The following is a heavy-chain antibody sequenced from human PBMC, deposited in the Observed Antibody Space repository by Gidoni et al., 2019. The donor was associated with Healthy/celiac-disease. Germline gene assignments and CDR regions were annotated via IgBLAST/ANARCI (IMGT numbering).Heavy chain of an antibody. CDR3: AGRPYSSRGY. D-gene: IGHD6-13*01. CDR1: GFTFSSYS. J-gene: IGHJ4*02. V-gene: IGHV3-48*01. Sequence: EVQLVESGGGLVQPGGSLRLSCAASGFTFSSYSMNWVRQAPGKGLEWVSYMSSSSSTIYYADSVKGRFTISRDNAKNSLYLQMNSLRAEDTAVYYCAGRPYSSRGYWGQGTLVTVSS. CDR2: MSSSSSTI.